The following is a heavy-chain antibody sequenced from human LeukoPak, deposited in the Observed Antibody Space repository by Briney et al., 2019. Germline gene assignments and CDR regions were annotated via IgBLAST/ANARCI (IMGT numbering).Heavy chain of an antibody. V-gene: IGHV1-69*04. CDR1: GGTFSSYA. CDR2: IIPILGIA. CDR3: ARALRPRITMVRGVINGMDV. J-gene: IGHJ6*02. D-gene: IGHD3-10*01. Sequence: SVKVSCKASGGTFSSYAISWVRQAPGQGLEWMGRIIPILGIANYAQKFQGRVTITADKSTGIAYMELSSLRSEDTAVYYCARALRPRITMVRGVINGMDVWGQGTTVTVSS.